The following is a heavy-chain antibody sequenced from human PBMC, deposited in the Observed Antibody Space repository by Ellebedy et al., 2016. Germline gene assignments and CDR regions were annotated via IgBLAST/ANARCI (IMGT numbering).Heavy chain of an antibody. CDR1: GYTFSSYG. Sequence: ASVKVSCKASGYTFSSYGITWVRQAPGQGLEWMGWISGHNGNTNYVQNLQGRVTMTTDTSTSTAYMELRSLRPDDTAVYYCARDPVYHDTPSFDYWGQGTLVTVSS. V-gene: IGHV1-18*01. CDR3: ARDPVYHDTPSFDY. CDR2: ISGHNGNT. J-gene: IGHJ4*02. D-gene: IGHD3-22*01.